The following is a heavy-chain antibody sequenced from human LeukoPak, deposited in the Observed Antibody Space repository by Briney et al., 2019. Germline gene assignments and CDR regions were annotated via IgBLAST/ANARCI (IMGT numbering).Heavy chain of an antibody. CDR1: GGSISTYY. V-gene: IGHV4-59*01. CDR3: ARGGAARLHFQN. Sequence: PSETLSLTCTVSGGSISTYYWNWIRQPPGKGLEWIGYIYHSGSTNYNPSLQSRVTISVDTSKNQFSLNLNSVTAADTAVYYCARGGAARLHFQNWGQGTLVAVSS. D-gene: IGHD6-6*01. CDR2: IYHSGST. J-gene: IGHJ1*01.